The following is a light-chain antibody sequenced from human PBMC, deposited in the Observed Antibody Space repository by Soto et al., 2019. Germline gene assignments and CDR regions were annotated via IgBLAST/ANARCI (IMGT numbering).Light chain of an antibody. V-gene: IGLV2-14*01. CDR2: EVS. J-gene: IGLJ1*01. Sequence: QSVLTQPASVSGSPGQSITISCTGSSSDVGGYNYVSWYQQHPGKAPKLIIYEVSNRPSGVSNRFSGYKSGNTASLTISGLHAEDEADYYCSSYTTNSTPYVFGTGTKLTVL. CDR3: SSYTTNSTPYV. CDR1: SSDVGGYNY.